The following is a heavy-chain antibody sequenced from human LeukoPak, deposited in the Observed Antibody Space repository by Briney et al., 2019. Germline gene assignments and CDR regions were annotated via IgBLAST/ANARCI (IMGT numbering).Heavy chain of an antibody. CDR2: ISSSSTYI. CDR3: DRGGSSSFLPGY. V-gene: IGHV3-21*01. CDR1: GFTFTTYN. Sequence: GGSLRLSCAASGFTFTTYNMNWVRQAPGKGLEWVSSISSSSTYIYYADSVNGRFTIARDNAKDSLYLQMNSLRAEDTAVYYCDRGGSSSFLPGYWGQGTLVTVSS. D-gene: IGHD6-6*01. J-gene: IGHJ4*02.